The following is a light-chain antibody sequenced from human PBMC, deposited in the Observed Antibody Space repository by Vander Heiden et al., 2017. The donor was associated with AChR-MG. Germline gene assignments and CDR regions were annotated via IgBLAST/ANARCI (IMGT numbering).Light chain of an antibody. CDR1: NIGSKS. Sequence: SYVLTQPPSVSVAPGKTARITRGGNNIGSKSVHWYQQKPGQAPVLVIYYDSDRPSGIPEQFSGSNSGNTATLAICRVEAGDEADYYCRVWDSSSDHVVFGGGTKLTVL. CDR2: YDS. V-gene: IGLV3-21*04. J-gene: IGLJ2*01. CDR3: RVWDSSSDHVV.